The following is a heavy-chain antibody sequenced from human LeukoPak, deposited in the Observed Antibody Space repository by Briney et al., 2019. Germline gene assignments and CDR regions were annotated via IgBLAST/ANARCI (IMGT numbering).Heavy chain of an antibody. CDR1: GGSFSHYY. J-gene: IGHJ6*03. D-gene: IGHD1-7*01. CDR3: ARRWNYGRNYYIDV. Sequence: SETLSLTCAVYGGSFSHYYWSWLRQSPGMGLEWIGEINDSGTINYNPSLMSRVTISVDKSKNQFSLKLSSATAADTAVYYCARRWNYGRNYYIDVWGKGATVSVSS. V-gene: IGHV4-34*01. CDR2: INDSGTI.